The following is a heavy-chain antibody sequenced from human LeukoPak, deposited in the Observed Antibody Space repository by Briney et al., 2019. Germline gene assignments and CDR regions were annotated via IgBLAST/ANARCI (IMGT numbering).Heavy chain of an antibody. CDR1: GFPFSGSG. CDR2: IWYDGSHQ. D-gene: IGHD3-3*01. Sequence: GSSLRLSCAASGFPFSGSGMHWVRQAPGKGLEWVAVIWYDGSHQYYADSVKGRFTISRDNSKNTLYLQMNSLRAEDTAVYYCVAISYLAFDIWGRGTMVTVSS. CDR3: VAISYLAFDI. V-gene: IGHV3-33*01. J-gene: IGHJ3*02.